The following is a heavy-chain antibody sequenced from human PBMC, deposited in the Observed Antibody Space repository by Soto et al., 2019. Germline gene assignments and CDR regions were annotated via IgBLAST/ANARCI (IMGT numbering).Heavy chain of an antibody. CDR2: VYYTGTT. J-gene: IGHJ5*02. CDR1: GGSIGSYH. V-gene: IGHV4-59*01. Sequence: SETLSLTCTVSGGSIGSYHWSWVRQPPGKGLEWIASVYYTGTTNYNPSLGSRVTISIDAPEDQISLKLTSVTAADTAFYYCARDTVLTGMFDLWGQGTLVTVS. CDR3: ARDTVLTGMFDL. D-gene: IGHD4-17*01.